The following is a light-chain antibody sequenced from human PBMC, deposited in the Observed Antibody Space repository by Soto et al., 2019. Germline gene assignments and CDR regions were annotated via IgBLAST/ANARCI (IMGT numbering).Light chain of an antibody. CDR3: SSYTSSSTLV. Sequence: QSALTQPASVSGSPGQSITISCTGSSSDVGGYHYVSWYQQHPGKAPKLMIYEVTNRPSGVSNRFSGSKSGNTASLTISGLQAEDEDDYYCSSYTSSSTLVFGGGTKLTVL. CDR1: SSDVGGYHY. J-gene: IGLJ2*01. V-gene: IGLV2-14*01. CDR2: EVT.